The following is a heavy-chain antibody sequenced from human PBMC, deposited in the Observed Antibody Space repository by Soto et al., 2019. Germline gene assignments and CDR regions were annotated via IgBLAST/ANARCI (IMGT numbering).Heavy chain of an antibody. CDR2: ISSGSGNI. CDR1: GFIFSSYD. J-gene: IGHJ5*02. D-gene: IGHD3-10*01. Sequence: EVQLVESGGGLVQPGGSLRLSCAASGFIFSSYDMNWVHQAPGKGLEWVSYISSGSGNILYADSVKGRFTISRDNAKNSLYLQMNSLRAEDTAVYYWARTYGTGSLNWFDPWGQGTLVTVSS. V-gene: IGHV3-48*04. CDR3: ARTYGTGSLNWFDP.